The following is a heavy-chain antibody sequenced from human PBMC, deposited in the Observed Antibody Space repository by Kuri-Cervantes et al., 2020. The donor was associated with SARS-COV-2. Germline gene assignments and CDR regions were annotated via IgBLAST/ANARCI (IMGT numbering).Heavy chain of an antibody. V-gene: IGHV4-30-4*01. D-gene: IGHD2-2*03. CDR3: ARGFRNIDFFGLNLGIVVIPAARDEYYYYGMDV. CDR1: GGSISSGDYY. Sequence: SETLSLTCTVSGGSISSGDYYWSWIRQPPGKGLEWIGYIYYSGSTYYNPSLKSRVTISVDTSKNQFSLKLSSVTAADTAVYYCARGFRNIDFFGLNLGIVVIPAARDEYYYYGMDVWGQGTTVTVSS. CDR2: IYYSGST. J-gene: IGHJ6*02.